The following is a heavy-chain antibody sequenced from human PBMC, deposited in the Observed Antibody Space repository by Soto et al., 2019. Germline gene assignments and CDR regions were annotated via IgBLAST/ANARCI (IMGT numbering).Heavy chain of an antibody. V-gene: IGHV3-53*01. CDR3: ARGWLSGYYGMDV. J-gene: IGHJ6*02. Sequence: GGSLRLSCAASGFTVSSNYMSWVRQAPGKGLEWVSVIYSGGSTYYADSVKGRFTISRDNSKNTLYLQMNSLRAEDTAVYYCARGWLSGYYGMDVWGQGTTVTVCS. CDR1: GFTVSSNY. CDR2: IYSGGST. D-gene: IGHD3-22*01.